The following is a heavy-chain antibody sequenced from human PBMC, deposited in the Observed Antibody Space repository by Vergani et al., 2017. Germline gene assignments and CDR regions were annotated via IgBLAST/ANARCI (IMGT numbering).Heavy chain of an antibody. D-gene: IGHD1-1*01. CDR1: GFTFSYYG. CDR3: ATKSCGTPGCQIGSFKE. J-gene: IGHJ1*01. V-gene: IGHV3-30*03. Sequence: QVHLVESGGGVVQPGRSLRLSCVVSGFTFSYYGMHWVRQAPGKGLEWVAVISYDGTQKYYADSVKGRFTISRDNSKSTLYLKMNSLRTEDTAVYYCATKSCGTPGCQIGSFKEWGQGTLITVSS. CDR2: ISYDGTQK.